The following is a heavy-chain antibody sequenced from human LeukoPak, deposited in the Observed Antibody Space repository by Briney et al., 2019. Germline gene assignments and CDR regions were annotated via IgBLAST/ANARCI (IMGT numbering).Heavy chain of an antibody. CDR2: IYYSGST. CDR1: GGSISSYY. V-gene: IGHV4-59*01. D-gene: IGHD2-2*01. J-gene: IGHJ4*02. CDR3: ARGVRGGYYFDY. Sequence: SETLSLTCTVSGGSISSYYWSWIRQPPGEGLEWIGYIYYSGSTNYNPSLKSRVTISVDTSKNQFSLKLSSVTAADTAVYYCARGVRGGYYFDYWGQGTLVTVSS.